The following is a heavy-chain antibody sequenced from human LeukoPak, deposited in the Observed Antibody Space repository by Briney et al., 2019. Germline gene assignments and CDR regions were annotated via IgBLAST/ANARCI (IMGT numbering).Heavy chain of an antibody. CDR1: GGSISSGGYY. CDR2: IYYSGST. CDR3: ARYLRATYDSPAFDI. Sequence: PSETLSLTCTVSGGSISSGGYYWSWIRQHPGKGLEWIGYIYYSGSTYYNPSLKSRVTISVDTSKNQFSLKLSSVTAADTAVYYCARYLRATYDSPAFDIWGQGTMVTVSS. V-gene: IGHV4-31*03. D-gene: IGHD3-22*01. J-gene: IGHJ3*02.